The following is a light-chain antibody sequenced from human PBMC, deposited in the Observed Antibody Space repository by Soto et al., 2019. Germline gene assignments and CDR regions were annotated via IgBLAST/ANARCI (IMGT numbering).Light chain of an antibody. J-gene: IGLJ1*01. CDR2: DVS. CDR1: TSDVGAYNY. Sequence: QSVLTQPASVSGSPGQSITISCTGTTSDVGAYNYVSWFQQYPGKAPKLMIYDVSTRPSGVSYRFSGSKSGNTASLTISGLQAEDEADYYCSSYTTTDTYVFGTGTKVTVL. V-gene: IGLV2-14*01. CDR3: SSYTTTDTYV.